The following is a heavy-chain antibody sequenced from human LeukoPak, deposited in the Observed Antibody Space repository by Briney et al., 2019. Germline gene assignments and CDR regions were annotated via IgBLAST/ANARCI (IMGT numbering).Heavy chain of an antibody. V-gene: IGHV3-21*01. D-gene: IGHD2-2*02. CDR3: ARDRCSSTSCYTPNWFDY. CDR2: ISSSSSYI. Sequence: GGSLRLSCAASGFTFSSYSMNWVRQAPGKGLEWVSSISSSSSYIYYADSVKGRFTISRDNAKNSLYLQMNSLRAEDTAVYYCARDRCSSTSCYTPNWFDYWGQGTLVTVSS. CDR1: GFTFSSYS. J-gene: IGHJ4*02.